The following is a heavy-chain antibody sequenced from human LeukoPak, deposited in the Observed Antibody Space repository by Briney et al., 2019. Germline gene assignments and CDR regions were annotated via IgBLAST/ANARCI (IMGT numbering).Heavy chain of an antibody. CDR2: INPNSGGT. V-gene: IGHV1-2*06. D-gene: IGHD3-10*01. CDR3: AKGPYYGSGSYPYYFDY. Sequence: ASVKVSCKASGYTFTGYYMHWVRQAPGQGLEWMGRINPNSGGTNYAQKFQGRVTMTRDTSISTAYMELSRLRSDDTAVYSCAKGPYYGSGSYPYYFDYWGQGTLVTVSS. J-gene: IGHJ4*02. CDR1: GYTFTGYY.